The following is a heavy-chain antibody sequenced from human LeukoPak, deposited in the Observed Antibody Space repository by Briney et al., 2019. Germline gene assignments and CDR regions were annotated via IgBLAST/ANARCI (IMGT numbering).Heavy chain of an antibody. V-gene: IGHV3-9*01. D-gene: IGHD1-26*01. CDR3: ATEGVVGATAHFDY. CDR1: GFTFDDYA. J-gene: IGHJ4*02. Sequence: GGSLRLSCAASGFTFDDYAMHWVRQAPGKGLEWVSGISWNSGSIGYADSVKGRFTISRDNAKNSLFLQMNSLRAEDTAVYYCATEGVVGATAHFDYWGQGTLVIVSS. CDR2: ISWNSGSI.